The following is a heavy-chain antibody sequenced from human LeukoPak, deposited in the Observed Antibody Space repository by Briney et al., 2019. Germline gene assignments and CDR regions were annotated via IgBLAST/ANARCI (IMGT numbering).Heavy chain of an antibody. V-gene: IGHV3-48*03. Sequence: GGSLRLSCAASGFIFSSYEMNWVRQAPGKGLEWVSYISSSGSTIYYADSVKGRFTISRDNAKNSLHLQMNSLRAEDTAVYYCARREYCSGGTCKGFDPWGQGTLVTVSS. CDR3: ARREYCSGGTCKGFDP. CDR1: GFIFSSYE. J-gene: IGHJ5*02. CDR2: ISSSGSTI. D-gene: IGHD2-15*01.